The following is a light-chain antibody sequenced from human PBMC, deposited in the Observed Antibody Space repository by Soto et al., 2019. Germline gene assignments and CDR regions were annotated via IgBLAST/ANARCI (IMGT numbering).Light chain of an antibody. Sequence: NFMLTQPHSVSESPGKTVTISCTRSSGSIASNYVQWYQQRPGSAPTTVIYEDNQRPSGVPDRFSGSIDSSSNSASLTISGLKTEYESDYCCQSYDSSNRWVFGGRTRLTVL. V-gene: IGLV6-57*03. J-gene: IGLJ3*02. CDR2: EDN. CDR1: SGSIASNY. CDR3: QSYDSSNRWV.